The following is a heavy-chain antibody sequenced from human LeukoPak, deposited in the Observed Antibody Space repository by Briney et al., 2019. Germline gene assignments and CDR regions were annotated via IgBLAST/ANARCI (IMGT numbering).Heavy chain of an antibody. Sequence: SETLSLICAVYGRSFSGYYWRWIRQPPGKGLEWIGEINHSGSTNYNPSLKSRVTISVDTSKNQFSLKLSSVTAADTAVYYCASGIAARLNYYYYYMDVWGKGTTVTVSS. CDR1: GRSFSGYY. J-gene: IGHJ6*03. CDR2: INHSGST. CDR3: ASGIAARLNYYYYYMDV. D-gene: IGHD6-6*01. V-gene: IGHV4-34*01.